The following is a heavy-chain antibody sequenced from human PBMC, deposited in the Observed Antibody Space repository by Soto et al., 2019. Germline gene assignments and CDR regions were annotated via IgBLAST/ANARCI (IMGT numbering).Heavy chain of an antibody. J-gene: IGHJ4*02. V-gene: IGHV3-15*07. Sequence: EGQLVESGGGLVKPGGSLRLSCAASGFSFNNAWMNWVRQAPGRGLEWVGRIKTISGGGTTEYAAAVKGRFTILRDDSINTLYLQMNSLKIEDTSVYYFLTDVVGVTEVYPHYWGQGTLVTVSS. CDR3: LTDVVGVTEVYPHY. CDR2: IKTISGGGTT. D-gene: IGHD2-21*02. CDR1: GFSFNNAW.